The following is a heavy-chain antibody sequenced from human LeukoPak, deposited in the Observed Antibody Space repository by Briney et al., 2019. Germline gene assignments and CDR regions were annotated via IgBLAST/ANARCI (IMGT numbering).Heavy chain of an antibody. CDR3: ARGLLDRYYFDY. D-gene: IGHD1-1*01. J-gene: IGHJ4*02. V-gene: IGHV3-23*01. CDR2: ISGSGGST. CDR1: GFTFDDYG. Sequence: GGSLRLSCAASGFTFDDYGMSWVRQAPGKGLEWVSAISGSGGSTYYADSVKGRFTISRDNSKNTLYLQMNSLRAEDTAVYYCARGLLDRYYFDYWGQGTLVTVSS.